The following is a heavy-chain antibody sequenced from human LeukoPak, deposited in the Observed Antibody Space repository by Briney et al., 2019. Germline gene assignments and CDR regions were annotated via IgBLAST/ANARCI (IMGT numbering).Heavy chain of an antibody. CDR3: ARDAYYYGSGSYVDY. V-gene: IGHV3-33*01. CDR2: IYYDGNNK. D-gene: IGHD3-10*01. J-gene: IGHJ4*02. CDR1: GFTFSSYG. Sequence: GGSLRLSCAASGFTFSSYGTHWVRQAPGKGLEWVAAIYYDGNNKFYADSVKGRFTISRDNSKNTLYLQMNSLRAEDTAVYYCARDAYYYGSGSYVDYWGQGTLVTVSS.